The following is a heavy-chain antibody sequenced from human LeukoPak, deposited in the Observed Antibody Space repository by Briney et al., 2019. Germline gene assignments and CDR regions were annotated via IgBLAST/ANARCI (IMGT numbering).Heavy chain of an antibody. Sequence: PGGSLRLSCAASGFTFSTFGMSWVRRAPGKGLEWVSGITGSGATTYYADSVKGRFTISRDNSQNTLYLQMNTLRAEDTAVYYCAKVVSGFHFDCWGQGTLVTVSS. CDR2: ITGSGATT. V-gene: IGHV3-23*01. CDR3: AKVVSGFHFDC. D-gene: IGHD1-26*01. CDR1: GFTFSTFG. J-gene: IGHJ4*02.